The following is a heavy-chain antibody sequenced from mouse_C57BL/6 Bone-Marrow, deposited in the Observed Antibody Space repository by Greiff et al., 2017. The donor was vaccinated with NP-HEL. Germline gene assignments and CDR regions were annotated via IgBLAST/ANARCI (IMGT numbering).Heavy chain of an antibody. Sequence: QVQLKQSGAELVRPGASVKLSCKASGYTFTDYYINWVKQRPGQGLEWIARIYPGSGNTYYNEKFKGKATLTAEKSSSTAYMQLSSLTSEDSAVYFCARGILNMDYWGQGTSVTVSS. CDR1: GYTFTDYY. CDR2: IYPGSGNT. J-gene: IGHJ4*01. V-gene: IGHV1-76*01. CDR3: ARGILNMDY.